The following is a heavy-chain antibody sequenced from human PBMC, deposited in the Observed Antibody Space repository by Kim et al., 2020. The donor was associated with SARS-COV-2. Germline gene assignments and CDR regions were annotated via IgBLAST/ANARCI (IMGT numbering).Heavy chain of an antibody. D-gene: IGHD6-19*01. CDR2: INPNSGGT. J-gene: IGHJ3*02. V-gene: IGHV1-2*02. CDR3: ARDRAVADPYDAFDI. CDR1: GYTFTGYY. Sequence: ASVKVSCKASGYTFTGYYMHWVRQAPGQGLEWMGWINPNSGGTNYAQKFQGRVTMTRDTSTSTAYMELSRLRSDDTAVYYCARDRAVADPYDAFDIWGQGTMVTVSS.